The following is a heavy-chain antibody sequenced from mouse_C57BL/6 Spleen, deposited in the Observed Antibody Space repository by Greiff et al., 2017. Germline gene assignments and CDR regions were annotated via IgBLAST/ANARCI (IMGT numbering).Heavy chain of an antibody. V-gene: IGHV1-7*01. CDR3: ARGGNSYGGGAMDY. CDR2: INPSSGYT. J-gene: IGHJ4*01. D-gene: IGHD2-1*01. Sequence: VKVVESGAELAKPGASVKLSCKASGYTFTSYWMHWVKQRPGQGLEWIGYINPSSGYTKYNQKFKDKATLTADTSSSTAYMQLSSLTYEDSAVYYCARGGNSYGGGAMDYWGQGTSVTVSS. CDR1: GYTFTSYW.